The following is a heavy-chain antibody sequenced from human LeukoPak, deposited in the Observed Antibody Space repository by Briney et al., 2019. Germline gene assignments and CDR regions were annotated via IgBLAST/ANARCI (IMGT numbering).Heavy chain of an antibody. Sequence: TSETLSLTCAVSGGSISSTNWWSWVRQPPGKGLEWIGEVYHTGSINYNPSLKSRVAISVDKSKNQFSLKLSSVTAADTAVYYCARGGYCSSTSCSAYFDYWGQGTLVTVSS. J-gene: IGHJ4*02. CDR1: GGSISSTNW. D-gene: IGHD2-2*01. CDR3: ARGGYCSSTSCSAYFDY. CDR2: VYHTGSI. V-gene: IGHV4-4*02.